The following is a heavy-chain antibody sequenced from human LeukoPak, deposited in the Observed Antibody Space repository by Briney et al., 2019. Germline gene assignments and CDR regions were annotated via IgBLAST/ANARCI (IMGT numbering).Heavy chain of an antibody. CDR3: ARDPSNSGYDYLYYFDY. J-gene: IGHJ4*02. V-gene: IGHV1-2*02. CDR1: GYTFTGYY. CDR2: INPDNGGT. Sequence: ASVKVSCKASGYTFTGYYMHSVRQAPGRGLEWMGWINPDNGGTNYAQKFQGRVTMTRDMSISTAYMELSRLRSDDTAVYYCARDPSNSGYDYLYYFDYWGQGTLVTVSS. D-gene: IGHD5-12*01.